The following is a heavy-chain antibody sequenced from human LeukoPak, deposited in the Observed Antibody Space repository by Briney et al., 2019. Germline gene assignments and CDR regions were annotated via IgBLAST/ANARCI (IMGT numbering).Heavy chain of an antibody. D-gene: IGHD5-18*01. CDR1: GYTFTSYD. CDR2: MNPNSGNT. CDR3: ARSPGGWIQLWKRVYFDY. Sequence: ASVKVSCKASGYTFTSYDINWVRQATGQGLEWMGWMNPNSGNTGYAQKFQGRVTMTRNTSISTAYMELSSLRSEDTAVYYCARSPGGWIQLWKRVYFDYWGQGTLVTVSS. J-gene: IGHJ4*02. V-gene: IGHV1-8*01.